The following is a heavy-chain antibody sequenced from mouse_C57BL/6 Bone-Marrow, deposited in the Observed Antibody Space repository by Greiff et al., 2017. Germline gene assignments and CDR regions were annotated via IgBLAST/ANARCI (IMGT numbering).Heavy chain of an antibody. CDR1: GYAFTNYL. V-gene: IGHV1-54*01. D-gene: IGHD4-1*01. CDR3: AKLTGTHY. J-gene: IGHJ3*01. CDR2: INPGSGGT. Sequence: VQLKESGAELVRPGTSVKVSCKASGYAFTNYLIEWVKQRPGQGLEWIGVINPGSGGTNYNEKFKGKATLTADKSSSTANMQLSSLTSKDSAVYFCAKLTGTHYWGQGTLVTVSA.